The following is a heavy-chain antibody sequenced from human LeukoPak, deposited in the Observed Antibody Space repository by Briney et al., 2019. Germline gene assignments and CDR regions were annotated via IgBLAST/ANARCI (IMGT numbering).Heavy chain of an antibody. J-gene: IGHJ5*02. CDR2: IRGSGDTT. CDR3: AKDAAFLNPNWFVP. D-gene: IGHD6-13*01. Sequence: GGSLRLSCAASGFTFSSYAMSWVRQAPGKGLEWPSGIRGSGDTTYYADSVKGRFTISRDNSKNTLYLQMNSQRAAETAVYYCAKDAAFLNPNWFVPWGEGTLVTVSS. CDR1: GFTFSSYA. V-gene: IGHV3-23*01.